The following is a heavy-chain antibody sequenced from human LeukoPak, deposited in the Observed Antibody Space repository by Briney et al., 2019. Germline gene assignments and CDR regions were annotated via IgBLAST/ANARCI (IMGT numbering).Heavy chain of an antibody. CDR3: ARDFGPSAYSGALDL. V-gene: IGHV3-53*01. J-gene: IGHJ3*01. D-gene: IGHD3-22*01. CDR1: GFSVSSTY. CDR2: IYIDGKP. Sequence: PGGSLRLSCAASGFSVSSTYMSWLRQAPGKGLEWVSVIYIDGKPHYADSMKGRFTISRDISKNTLYLQMNSLRAEDTAVYYCARDFGPSAYSGALDLWGQGTLVTVSS.